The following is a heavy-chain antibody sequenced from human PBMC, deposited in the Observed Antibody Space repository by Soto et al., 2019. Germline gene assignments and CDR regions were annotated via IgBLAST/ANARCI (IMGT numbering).Heavy chain of an antibody. CDR1: GFTFSDYY. Sequence: PGGSLRLSCAASGFTFSDYYMSWIRQAPGKGLEWVSYISSSSSYTNYADSVKGRITISRDNAKNSLYLQMNSLRAEDTAVYYCARVLIAGCVPQGPRDYYYYGMDVWGQGTTVTVSS. V-gene: IGHV3-11*06. D-gene: IGHD2-8*01. J-gene: IGHJ6*02. CDR2: ISSSSSYT. CDR3: ARVLIAGCVPQGPRDYYYYGMDV.